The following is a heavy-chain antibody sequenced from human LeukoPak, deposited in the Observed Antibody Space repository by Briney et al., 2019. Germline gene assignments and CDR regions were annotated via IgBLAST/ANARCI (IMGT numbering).Heavy chain of an antibody. CDR3: AKGGYYDLDAFDI. CDR1: GFTFDDSV. CDR2: INWNGGST. D-gene: IGHD1-26*01. Sequence: GGSLRLSCAASGFTFDDSVMSWVRQAPGKGLEWVSSINWNGGSTGYADSVKGRFTTSRDNGKNSLYLQMNSLRDEDTALYYCAKGGYYDLDAFDIWGQGTMVTVSS. J-gene: IGHJ3*02. V-gene: IGHV3-20*04.